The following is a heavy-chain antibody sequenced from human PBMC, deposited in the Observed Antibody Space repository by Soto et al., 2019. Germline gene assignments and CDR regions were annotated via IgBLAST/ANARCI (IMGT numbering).Heavy chain of an antibody. CDR3: ATSVGIAPTGEDGMDV. CDR2: IIPILTTP. D-gene: IGHD2-8*02. J-gene: IGHJ6*02. CDR1: GGTFSIYG. Sequence: QVQLVQSGAEVKKTGSSVKVSCKASGGTFSIYGFSWVRQAPGQGPEWIGGIIPILTTPNYAQKFHGRGTIVADASTTTVYMELSSLKSEDTAVYYCATSVGIAPTGEDGMDVWGQGTSVTVSS. V-gene: IGHV1-69*01.